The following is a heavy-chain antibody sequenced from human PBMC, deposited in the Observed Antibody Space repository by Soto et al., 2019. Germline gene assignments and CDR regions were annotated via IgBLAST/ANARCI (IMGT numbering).Heavy chain of an antibody. CDR3: AREVGYYSATRRNLYFDY. D-gene: IGHD2-2*01. CDR2: INETGGS. CDR1: GGSFSGYY. J-gene: IGHJ4*02. Sequence: SETLSLTCAVSGGSFSGYYWGWVRQPPGKGLEWIGDINETGGSNYNPSLKSRVMISVDTAKTQFSLNVTSVTAADTAVYYCAREVGYYSATRRNLYFDYWGPGTLVTVSS. V-gene: IGHV4-34*01.